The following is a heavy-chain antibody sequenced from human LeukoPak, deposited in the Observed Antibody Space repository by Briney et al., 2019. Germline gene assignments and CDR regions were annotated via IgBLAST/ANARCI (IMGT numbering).Heavy chain of an antibody. V-gene: IGHV1-2*02. CDR3: ARDSSGWLPFDY. Sequence: ASVKVSCKASGYTFTGCYMHWVRQAPGQGLEWMGWINPNSGGTNYAQKFQGRVTMTRDTSISTAYMELSRLRSEDTAVYYCARDSSGWLPFDYWGQGTLVTVSS. CDR2: INPNSGGT. CDR1: GYTFTGCY. J-gene: IGHJ4*02. D-gene: IGHD6-19*01.